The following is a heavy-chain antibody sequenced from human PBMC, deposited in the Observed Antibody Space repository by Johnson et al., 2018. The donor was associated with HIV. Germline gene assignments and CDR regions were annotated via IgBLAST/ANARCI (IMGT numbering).Heavy chain of an antibody. V-gene: IGHV3-30-3*01. CDR3: ARETTTGWYDDAFDI. D-gene: IGHD6-19*01. J-gene: IGHJ3*02. Sequence: QVQVVESGGGVIQPGRSLRLSCAASAFTFRTYSMHWVRQPPGKGLEWVAAISYVETNKYYADSVKGRFTISRDNSKNTLYLHMTSLRADDTAVYYCARETTTGWYDDAFDIWVHGTMVTVSS. CDR1: AFTFRTYS. CDR2: ISYVETNK.